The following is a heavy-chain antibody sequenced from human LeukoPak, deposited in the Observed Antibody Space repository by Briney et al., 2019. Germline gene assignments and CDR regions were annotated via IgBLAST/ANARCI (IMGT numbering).Heavy chain of an antibody. CDR3: ATSSGLDY. V-gene: IGHV3-48*02. CDR1: GFTFSSYS. J-gene: IGHJ4*02. CDR2: ISSSSGII. D-gene: IGHD3-10*01. Sequence: PGGSLRLSCAASGFTFSSYSMSWVRQAPGKGLEWVSYISSSSGIIYYADSVKGRFTISRDNAKDSLYLQMSSLRHEDTAVYYCATSSGLDYWGQGTLVTVSS.